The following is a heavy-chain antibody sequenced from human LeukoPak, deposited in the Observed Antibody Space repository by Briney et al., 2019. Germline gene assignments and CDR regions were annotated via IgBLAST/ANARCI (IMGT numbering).Heavy chain of an antibody. V-gene: IGHV4-34*01. Sequence: SETLPLTCGVSGGSFSFYYWSWIRQPPGKGLEWIGEINHSGSTNYNPSLKSRVTISVDTSKNQFSLKLSSVTAADTAVYYCAIKGYSYGNNWGQGTLVTVSS. CDR1: GGSFSFYY. J-gene: IGHJ4*02. CDR3: AIKGYSYGNN. CDR2: INHSGST. D-gene: IGHD5-18*01.